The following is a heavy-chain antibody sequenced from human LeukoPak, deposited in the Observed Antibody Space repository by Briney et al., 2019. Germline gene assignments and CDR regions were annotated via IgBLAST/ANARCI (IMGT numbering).Heavy chain of an antibody. J-gene: IGHJ6*02. CDR2: INAGNGNT. CDR1: GYTFTSYA. Sequence: ASVKVSCKASGYTFTSYAMHWVRQAPGQRLEWMGWINAGNGNTKYSQKFQGRVTITRDTSASTAYMELSSLRSEDTAVYYCARAMGIIRLGELYGMDVWGQGTTVTVSS. D-gene: IGHD3-16*01. V-gene: IGHV1-3*01. CDR3: ARAMGIIRLGELYGMDV.